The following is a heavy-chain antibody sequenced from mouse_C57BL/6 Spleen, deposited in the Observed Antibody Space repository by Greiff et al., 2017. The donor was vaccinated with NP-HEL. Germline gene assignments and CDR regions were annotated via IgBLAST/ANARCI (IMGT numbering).Heavy chain of an antibody. CDR2: ISSGSSTI. V-gene: IGHV5-17*01. J-gene: IGHJ1*03. CDR1: GFTFSDYG. D-gene: IGHD2-4*01. CDR3: AREELRRNWYFDV. Sequence: EVHLVESGGGLVKPGGSLKLSCAASGFTFSDYGMHWVRQAPEKGLEWVAYISSGSSTIYYADTVKGRFTISRDNAKNTLFLQMTSLRSEDTAMYYCAREELRRNWYFDVWGTGTTVTVSS.